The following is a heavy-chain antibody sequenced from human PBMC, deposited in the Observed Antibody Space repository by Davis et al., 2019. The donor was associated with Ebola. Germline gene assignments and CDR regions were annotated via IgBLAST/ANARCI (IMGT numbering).Heavy chain of an antibody. D-gene: IGHD4-17*01. J-gene: IGHJ4*02. CDR3: ARLPDDYGDYRDY. CDR1: GGSVSSGSYY. CDR2: INHSGST. Sequence: MPSETLSLTCTVSGGSVSSGSYYWSWIRQPPGKGLEWIGEINHSGSTDYNPSLKSRVTISVDTSKNQFSLKLSSVTAADTAVYYCARLPDDYGDYRDYWGQGTLVTVSS. V-gene: IGHV4-39*07.